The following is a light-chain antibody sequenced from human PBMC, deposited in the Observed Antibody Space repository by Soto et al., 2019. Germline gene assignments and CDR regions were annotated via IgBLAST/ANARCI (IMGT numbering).Light chain of an antibody. CDR2: AAS. J-gene: IGKJ4*01. Sequence: VSGMTQSPPLLSASSSQELTLIRRMSQGISSYLAWYQQKPGKAPELLIYAASTLETGVPATFSGSGSGTDFTLTISCLQSEDFATYYCQQYYSLPPTFGRGTKVDIK. CDR3: QQYYSLPPT. CDR1: QGISSY. V-gene: IGKV1D-8*01.